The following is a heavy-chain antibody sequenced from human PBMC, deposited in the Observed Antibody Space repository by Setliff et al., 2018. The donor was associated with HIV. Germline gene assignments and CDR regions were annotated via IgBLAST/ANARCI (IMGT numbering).Heavy chain of an antibody. CDR2: IYYSGST. CDR1: GGSIRSSGYY. Sequence: PSETLSLTCSVSGGSIRSSGYYWGWIRQPPGKGLEWIGSIYYSGSTYYNPSLKSRVTISVDTSKSQFSLKLSSVTAADTAVYYCARSRGDIVMMVAAHWYFDLWVPETLLVTVSS. D-gene: IGHD2-15*01. J-gene: IGHJ2*01. CDR3: ARSRGDIVMMVAAHWYFDL. V-gene: IGHV4-39*07.